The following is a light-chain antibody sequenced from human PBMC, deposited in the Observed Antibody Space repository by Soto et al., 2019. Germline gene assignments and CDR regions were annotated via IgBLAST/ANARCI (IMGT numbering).Light chain of an antibody. J-gene: IGKJ1*01. CDR3: QQANTLPWT. CDR1: QGVSGW. CDR2: ATS. V-gene: IGKV1-12*01. Sequence: DIQMTQSPSSVSASVGDRVTITCRASQGVSGWLAWYQQKPGKPPTLLIYATSSLERGVPSRFSGSGSGTDFTLTISYLQPEDCAIYYCQQANTLPWTFGQGTKVEIK.